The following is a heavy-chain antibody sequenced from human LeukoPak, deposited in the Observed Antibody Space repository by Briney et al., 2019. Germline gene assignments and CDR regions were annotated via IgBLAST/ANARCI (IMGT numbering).Heavy chain of an antibody. D-gene: IGHD1-26*01. V-gene: IGHV1-69*05. Sequence: SVKVSCKASGGTFSSYAISWVRQAPGQGLEWMGRIIPIFGTANYAQKFQGRVTITTDESTSTAYMELSSLRSKDTAVYYCAIIEGATGFDYWGQGSLVTVSS. CDR1: GGTFSSYA. CDR2: IIPIFGTA. CDR3: AIIEGATGFDY. J-gene: IGHJ4*02.